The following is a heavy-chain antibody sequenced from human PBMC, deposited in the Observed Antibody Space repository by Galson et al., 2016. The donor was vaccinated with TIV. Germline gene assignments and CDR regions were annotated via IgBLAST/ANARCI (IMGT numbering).Heavy chain of an antibody. D-gene: IGHD1-26*01. CDR3: AIPWGELFGLGSLDI. J-gene: IGHJ3*02. V-gene: IGHV1-46*03. CDR2: INPSGGST. CDR1: GYTFTVNY. Sequence: SVKVSCKASGYTFTVNYMHWVRQAPGRGLEWMGIINPSGGSTTYAQKSQGRVTMTRDTSTATVYMELSSLRNEDTAVYYCAIPWGELFGLGSLDIWGQGTMVTVAS.